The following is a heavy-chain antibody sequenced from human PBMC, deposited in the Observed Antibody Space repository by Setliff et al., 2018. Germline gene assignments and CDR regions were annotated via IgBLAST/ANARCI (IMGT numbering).Heavy chain of an antibody. CDR1: GGMSGTYS. J-gene: IGHJ4*02. D-gene: IGHD2-15*01. CDR2: TIPIFGTP. V-gene: IGHV1-69*13. Sequence: SVKVSCKASGGMSGTYSISWVRQAPGQGLEWMGATIPIFGTPNYAQKFQDRVTITAGVSTSTAYMELSSLRSDDTAVYYCARDGAYCSGGSCYSFDYWGQGTPVTVS. CDR3: ARDGAYCSGGSCYSFDY.